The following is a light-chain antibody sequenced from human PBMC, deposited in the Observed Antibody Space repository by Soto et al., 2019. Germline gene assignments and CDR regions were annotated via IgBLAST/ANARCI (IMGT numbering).Light chain of an antibody. J-gene: IGLJ3*02. CDR3: QTRGTGTWV. CDR1: SGHSNYA. CDR2: LNSDGSH. Sequence: QSVLTQSPSASASLGASVKLTCTLSSGHSNYAIAWHQQQPEKGPRYLMKLNSDGSHTKGDGIPDRFSGSSSGTERYLTISSLQSEDEADYYCQTRGTGTWVFGGGTKLTVL. V-gene: IGLV4-69*01.